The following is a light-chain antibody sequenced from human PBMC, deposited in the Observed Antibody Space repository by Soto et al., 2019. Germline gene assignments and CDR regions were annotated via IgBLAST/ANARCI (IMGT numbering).Light chain of an antibody. CDR2: DAS. CDR3: QQRTNWPLT. Sequence: EIVLTQSPATLSLSPGERATLSCRASQSVSSYLAWYQQKPGQAPRLLIYDASNRATGIPARFSGSGSGPDFPLTISSLEPEEFAVYYCQQRTNWPLTFGGGTKVELK. V-gene: IGKV3-11*01. J-gene: IGKJ4*01. CDR1: QSVSSY.